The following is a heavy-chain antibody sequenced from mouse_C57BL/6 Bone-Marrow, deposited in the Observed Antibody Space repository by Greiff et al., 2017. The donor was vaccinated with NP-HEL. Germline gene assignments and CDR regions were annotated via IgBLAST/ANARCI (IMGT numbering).Heavy chain of an antibody. V-gene: IGHV1-69*01. J-gene: IGHJ3*01. CDR2: IDPSDSYT. CDR3: ARRGYGYDGAWFAY. D-gene: IGHD2-2*01. Sequence: QVQLQQPGAELVMPGASVKLSCKASGYTFTSYWMHWVKQRPGQGLEWIGEIDPSDSYTNYNQKFTGKSTLTVDKSSSTAYMQLSSLTSEDSAVYYCARRGYGYDGAWFAYWGQGTLVTVSA. CDR1: GYTFTSYW.